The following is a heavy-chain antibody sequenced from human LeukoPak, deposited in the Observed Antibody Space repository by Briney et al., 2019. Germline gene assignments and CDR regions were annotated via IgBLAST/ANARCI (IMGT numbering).Heavy chain of an antibody. Sequence: PGGSLRLSCVVSEFTFSTYSMNWVRQAPGKGLEWVSSISSSSSYIYYADSVKGRFTISRDNAKNSLYLQMNSLRAEDTAVYYCARGHDGITGTTYVAGSFDYWGQGTLVTVSS. CDR3: ARGHDGITGTTYVAGSFDY. CDR1: EFTFSTYS. D-gene: IGHD1-7*01. CDR2: ISSSSSYI. J-gene: IGHJ4*02. V-gene: IGHV3-21*01.